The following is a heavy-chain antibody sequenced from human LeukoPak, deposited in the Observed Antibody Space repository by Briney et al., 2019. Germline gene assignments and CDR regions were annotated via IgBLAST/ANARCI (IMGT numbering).Heavy chain of an antibody. Sequence: SVKVSCKASGGTFSSYTISWVRQAPGQGLEWMGRIIPILGIANYAQKFQGRVTITADKSTSTAYMELSSLRSEDTAVYYCARESGYCSSTSCYTGIWFDPWGQGTLVTVSS. D-gene: IGHD2-2*02. CDR2: IIPILGIA. J-gene: IGHJ5*02. CDR1: GGTFSSYT. V-gene: IGHV1-69*04. CDR3: ARESGYCSSTSCYTGIWFDP.